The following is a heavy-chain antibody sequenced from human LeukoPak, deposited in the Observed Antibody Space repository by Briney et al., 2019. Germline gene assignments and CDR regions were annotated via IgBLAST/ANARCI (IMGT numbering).Heavy chain of an antibody. V-gene: IGHV1-2*02. CDR2: INPNNGGT. D-gene: IGHD6-13*01. CDR3: APGEGIAAAAPLYYFDY. Sequence: ASVKVSCKTSGYTFTAYHMHWVRQAPGEGLEWMGWINPNNGGTNYAQKFQGRVTLTRDTSISTAYMELSRLRSDDTAVYYCAPGEGIAAAAPLYYFDYWGQGTLVTVSS. CDR1: GYTFTAYH. J-gene: IGHJ4*02.